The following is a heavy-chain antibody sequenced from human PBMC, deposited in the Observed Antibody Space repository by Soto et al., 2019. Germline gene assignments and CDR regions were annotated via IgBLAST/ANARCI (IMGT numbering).Heavy chain of an antibody. V-gene: IGHV3-30*18. CDR1: GFTLSSNG. Sequence: QVQLVESGGGVVQPGRSLRLSCAASGFTLSSNGMHWVRQAPGKGLEWVAVISYDGSNKYYADSVKGRFTISRDNSKNTLYLQMNSLRAEDTAVYYSAKDPATVIPLGAAGLDVWGQGTTVTVSS. CDR2: ISYDGSNK. D-gene: IGHD5-12*01. CDR3: AKDPATVIPLGAAGLDV. J-gene: IGHJ6*02.